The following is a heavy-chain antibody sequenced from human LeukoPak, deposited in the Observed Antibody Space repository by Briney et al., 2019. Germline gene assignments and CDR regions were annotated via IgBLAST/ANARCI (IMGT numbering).Heavy chain of an antibody. Sequence: SDTLSLTCTVSGGSISSSSYYWVWIPHTPGKELEWIGSIFHSASTYHNQSLKSRVIISVDMSKNQFSLRLTSGTAADAALFCCERHGWSYDSVTYYNFVPWGQGTLVTVSS. CDR2: IFHSAST. D-gene: IGHD3-10*01. V-gene: IGHV4-39*01. J-gene: IGHJ5*02. CDR3: ERHGWSYDSVTYYNFVP. CDR1: GGSISSSSYY.